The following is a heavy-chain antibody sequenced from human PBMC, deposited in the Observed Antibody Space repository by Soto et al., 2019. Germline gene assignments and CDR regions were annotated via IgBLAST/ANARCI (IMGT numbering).Heavy chain of an antibody. V-gene: IGHV4-30-4*01. CDR1: GGSISSGDYY. J-gene: IGHJ4*02. D-gene: IGHD3-22*01. CDR3: ASYGVAGHYHDSSKDY. CDR2: IYYSGST. Sequence: SETLSLTCTVSGGSISSGDYYWSWIRQPPGKGLEWIGYIYYSGSTYYNPSLKSRVTISVDTSKNQFSLKLSSVTAADTAVYYCASYGVAGHYHDSSKDYWGQGTLVTVSS.